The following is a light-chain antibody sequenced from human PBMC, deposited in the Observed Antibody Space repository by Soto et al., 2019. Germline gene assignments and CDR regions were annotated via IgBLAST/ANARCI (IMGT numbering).Light chain of an antibody. CDR3: AVWYARLSPVA. CDR1: SSNIGTNY. Sequence: QSVLTQPPSASGTPGQRVTISCSGSSSNIGTNYVYWYQQLPGTAPKLLIYRNNQRPSGVPDRFSGSKSGTSASLAISGLRSEDEADYFCAVWYARLSPVAFGGGTKLTVL. J-gene: IGLJ2*01. CDR2: RNN. V-gene: IGLV1-47*01.